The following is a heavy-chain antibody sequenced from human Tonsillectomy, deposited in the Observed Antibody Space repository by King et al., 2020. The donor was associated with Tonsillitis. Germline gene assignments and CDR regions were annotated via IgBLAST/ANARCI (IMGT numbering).Heavy chain of an antibody. Sequence: MQLQESGPGLVKPSETLSLTCTVSGGSISSYYWSWSWQPPGEGLEWIGYIYYSGSTHYNPSLKSRVTISVDTSKNQFSLKLSSVTAADTAVYYCAREDNYYFDYWGQGTLVTVSS. V-gene: IGHV4-59*01. CDR3: AREDNYYFDY. CDR2: IYYSGST. D-gene: IGHD1-1*01. J-gene: IGHJ4*02. CDR1: GGSISSYY.